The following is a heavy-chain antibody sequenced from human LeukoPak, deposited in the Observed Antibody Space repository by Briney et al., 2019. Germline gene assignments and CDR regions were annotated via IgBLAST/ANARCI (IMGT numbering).Heavy chain of an antibody. V-gene: IGHV4-61*01. CDR1: GGSITSPTYY. J-gene: IGHJ4*02. CDR2: IYYSGST. CDR3: ARRAGAYSHPYDY. Sequence: SETLSLTCTVSGGSITSPTYYWGWVRQPPGKGLEWIGYIYYSGSTNYKPSLKSRVTISVDTSKNQFSLKLSSVTAADTAVYYCARRAGAYSHPYDYWGQGTLVTVSS. D-gene: IGHD4/OR15-4a*01.